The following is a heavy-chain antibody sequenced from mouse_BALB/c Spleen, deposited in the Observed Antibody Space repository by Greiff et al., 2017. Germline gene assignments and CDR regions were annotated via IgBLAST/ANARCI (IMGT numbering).Heavy chain of an antibody. D-gene: IGHD4-1*01. CDR1: GYTFTSYW. V-gene: IGHV1S22*01. CDR2: IYPGSGST. CDR3: TRKLTGTGWFAY. Sequence: LQQPGSELVRPGASVKLSCKASGYTFTSYWMHWVKQRPGQGLEWIGNIYPGSGSTNYDEKFKSKATLTVDTSSSTAYMQLSSLTSEDSAVYYCTRKLTGTGWFAYWGQGTLVTVSA. J-gene: IGHJ3*01.